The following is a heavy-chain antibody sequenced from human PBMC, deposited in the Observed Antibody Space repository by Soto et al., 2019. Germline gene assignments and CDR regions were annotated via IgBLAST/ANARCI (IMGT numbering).Heavy chain of an antibody. CDR2: INHSGNT. CDR3: VRGRGEFET. J-gene: IGHJ5*02. Sequence: SETLSLTCAVYGASLSDNYCNWLRQPPGKGLEWIGEINHSGNTNYNPSFRSRFTISIYTSKDHFSLNLRSVSAADTAVYSCVRGRGEFETWGPETPLNVST. D-gene: IGHD2-21*01. V-gene: IGHV4-34*01. CDR1: GASLSDNY.